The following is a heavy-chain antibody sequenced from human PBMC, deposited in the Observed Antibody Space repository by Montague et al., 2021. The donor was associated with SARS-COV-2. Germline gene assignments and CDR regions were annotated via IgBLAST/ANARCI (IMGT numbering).Heavy chain of an antibody. D-gene: IGHD2/OR15-2a*01. V-gene: IGHV2-5*02. CDR1: GSSLSSSGVG. CDR3: AHIRRMYYFDD. J-gene: IGHJ4*02. Sequence: PALVKPTQTLTLTCTFSGSSLSSSGVGVGWIRQPPGKAPEWLALIYWDDDTRYSPPLKSRLTVTKGTSKNQVVLTLTSMDTVDTATYFCAHIRRMYYFDDWGQGTLVTVSS. CDR2: IYWDDDT.